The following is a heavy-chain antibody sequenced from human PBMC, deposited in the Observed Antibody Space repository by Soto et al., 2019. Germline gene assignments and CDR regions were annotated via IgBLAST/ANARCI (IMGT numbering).Heavy chain of an antibody. CDR1: GFTFSSYS. V-gene: IGHV3-48*01. J-gene: IGHJ4*02. CDR3: ARRPEIAAAGPIDY. D-gene: IGHD6-13*01. CDR2: ISSSSSTI. Sequence: GGSLRLSCAASGFTFSSYSMNWVRQAPGKGLEWVSYISSSSSTIYYADSVKGRFNISRDNAKNSMYLQMNSLRAEDTAVYYCARRPEIAAAGPIDYWGQGTLVTVSS.